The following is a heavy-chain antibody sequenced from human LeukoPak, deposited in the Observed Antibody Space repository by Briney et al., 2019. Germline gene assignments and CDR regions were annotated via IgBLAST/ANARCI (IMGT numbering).Heavy chain of an antibody. V-gene: IGHV1-2*02. CDR3: ARYNSSGYYVIVLGDAFDI. Sequence: ASVKVSCKASGYTFTGYYMHWVRQAPGQGLEWMGWINPNSGGTNYAQKFQGRVTMTRDTSISTAYMELSRLRSDDTAVYYCARYNSSGYYVIVLGDAFDIWGQGTMVTVSS. CDR1: GYTFTGYY. D-gene: IGHD3-22*01. CDR2: INPNSGGT. J-gene: IGHJ3*02.